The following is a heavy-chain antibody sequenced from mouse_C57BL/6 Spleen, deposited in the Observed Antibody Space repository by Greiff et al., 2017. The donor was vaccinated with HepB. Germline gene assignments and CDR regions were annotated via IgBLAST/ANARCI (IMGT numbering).Heavy chain of an antibody. D-gene: IGHD2-1*01. CDR3: ARSPIYYGNSHYFDY. J-gene: IGHJ2*01. V-gene: IGHV7-3*01. Sequence: DVKLQESGGGLVQPGGSLSLSCAASGFTFTDYYMSWVRQPPGKALEWLGFIRNKANGYTTEYSASVKGRFTISRDNSQSILYLQMNALRAEDSATYYCARSPIYYGNSHYFDYWGQGTTLTVSS. CDR2: IRNKANGYTT. CDR1: GFTFTDYY.